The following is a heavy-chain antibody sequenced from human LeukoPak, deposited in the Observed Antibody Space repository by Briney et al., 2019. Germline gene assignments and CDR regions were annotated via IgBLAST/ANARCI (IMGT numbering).Heavy chain of an antibody. CDR3: ARDLAVGDIVVVPAAPNYYYYGMDV. CDR2: INPNSGGT. J-gene: IGHJ6*02. Sequence: ASVKVSCKASGYTFTGYYMHWVRQAPGQGLEWMGWINPNSGGTNYAQKFQGRVTMTRDTSISTAYMELSRLRSDDTAVYYCARDLAVGDIVVVPAAPNYYYYGMDVWGQGTTVTVSS. V-gene: IGHV1-2*02. CDR1: GYTFTGYY. D-gene: IGHD2-2*01.